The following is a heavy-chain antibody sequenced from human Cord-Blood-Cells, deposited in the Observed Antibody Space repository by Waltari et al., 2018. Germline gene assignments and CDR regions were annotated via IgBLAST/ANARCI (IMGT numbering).Heavy chain of an antibody. D-gene: IGHD3-10*01. CDR3: ARESGSSGSGRYYFDY. Sequence: QVQLVQSGAEVKKPGASVKVSCKASGYTFTGYYMHWVRQAPGQGLEWMGWINPNSGGTNYAQKFQGRVTMTRDTSISTAYMELSRLRSDDTAVYYCARESGSSGSGRYYFDYWGQGTLVTVSS. CDR1: GYTFTGYY. J-gene: IGHJ4*02. V-gene: IGHV1-2*02. CDR2: INPNSGGT.